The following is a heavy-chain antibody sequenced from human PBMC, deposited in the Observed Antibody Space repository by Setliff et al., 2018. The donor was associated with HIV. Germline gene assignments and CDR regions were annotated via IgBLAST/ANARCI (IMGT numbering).Heavy chain of an antibody. CDR3: ARGSTMGASAVFFDA. D-gene: IGHD1-26*01. CDR1: GGSMSSGSYS. J-gene: IGHJ5*02. Sequence: PSETLSLTCTVSGGSMSSGSYSWTWLRQPAGKEQELIGHVYVGGTVIYNPSLASRLTISIVPSKNQFSLDLRSVTAADTAKYYRARGSTMGASAVFFDAWGQGTPVTVSS. V-gene: IGHV4-61*09. CDR2: VYVGGTV.